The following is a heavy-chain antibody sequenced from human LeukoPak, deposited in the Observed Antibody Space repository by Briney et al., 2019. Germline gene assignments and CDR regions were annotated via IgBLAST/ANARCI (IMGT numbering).Heavy chain of an antibody. CDR1: GFTFSSYA. Sequence: GGSLRLSCAASGFTFSSYAMSWVRQAPGKGLEWVSAISGSGGSTYYADSVKGRFTISRDNSKNTLYLQMNSLRAEDTAVYYCAKGSKYYYDSSGYYPTQLWGQGTLVTVSS. V-gene: IGHV3-23*01. CDR3: AKGSKYYYDSSGYYPTQL. J-gene: IGHJ4*02. D-gene: IGHD3-22*01. CDR2: ISGSGGST.